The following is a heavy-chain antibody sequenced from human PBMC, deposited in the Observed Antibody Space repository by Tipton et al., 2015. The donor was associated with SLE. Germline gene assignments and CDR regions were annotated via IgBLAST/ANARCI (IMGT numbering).Heavy chain of an antibody. Sequence: TLSLTCTVSGGSISSSSYYWGWIRQPPGKGLEWIGSIYYSGSTYYNPSLKSRVTISVDTSKNQFSLKLSSVTAADTAVYYCARRGLGITIFGVVIGDAFDIWGQGTMVTVSS. CDR1: GGSISSSSYY. D-gene: IGHD3-3*01. V-gene: IGHV4-39*01. CDR3: ARRGLGITIFGVVIGDAFDI. CDR2: IYYSGST. J-gene: IGHJ3*02.